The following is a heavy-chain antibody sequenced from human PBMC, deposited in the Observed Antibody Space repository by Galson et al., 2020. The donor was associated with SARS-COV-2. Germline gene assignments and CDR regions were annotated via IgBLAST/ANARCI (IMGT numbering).Heavy chain of an antibody. CDR1: GGSFSNYF. CDR2: IFHSGNT. V-gene: IGHV4-34*01. CDR3: SRGAFEAGGGATAFDY. Sequence: SETLSLTCDVYGGSFSNYFWNWIRQPTGKGLEWIGEIFHSGNTNYNPSPKSRVTISIDSSKNQFSLKLSSVTAAETGVYYCSRGAFEAGGGATAFDYWGHGTLVTVSS. J-gene: IGHJ4*01. D-gene: IGHD1-26*01.